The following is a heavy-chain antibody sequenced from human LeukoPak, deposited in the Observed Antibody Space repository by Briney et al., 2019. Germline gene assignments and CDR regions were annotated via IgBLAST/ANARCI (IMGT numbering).Heavy chain of an antibody. V-gene: IGHV1-69*01. CDR2: ITPIFRTA. Sequence: ASVKVSCKASGGTFSSYTISWVRQAPGQGLEWMGGITPIFRTANYAQKFQGRVTITADEPTSAAYMELSSLRSEDTAVYYCARGGTMVRGVITGDYFDYWGQGTLVTVSS. CDR3: ARGGTMVRGVITGDYFDY. J-gene: IGHJ4*02. D-gene: IGHD3-10*01. CDR1: GGTFSSYT.